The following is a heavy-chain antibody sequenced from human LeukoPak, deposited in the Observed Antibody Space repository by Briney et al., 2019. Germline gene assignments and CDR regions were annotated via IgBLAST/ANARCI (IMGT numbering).Heavy chain of an antibody. CDR3: ARGGGGAKASYFDY. V-gene: IGHV4-34*01. J-gene: IGHJ4*02. Sequence: SETLSLTCAVSGESFSGNFWTWIRQSPGKGLEWIGEIDNNGITNYNPSLKSRVTMSVDTTRKRFSLRLTSESAADTGVYYCARGGGGAKASYFDYWGQGSLVTVSS. D-gene: IGHD1-26*01. CDR1: GESFSGNF. CDR2: IDNNGIT.